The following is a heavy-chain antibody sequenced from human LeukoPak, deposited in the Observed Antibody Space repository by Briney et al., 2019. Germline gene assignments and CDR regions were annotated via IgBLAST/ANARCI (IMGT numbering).Heavy chain of an antibody. Sequence: PGGSLRLSCAASGFTFRSYAMNWVRQAPGKGLEWVANIKQDGSEKNYVDSVKGRFTISRDNAKNSLYLQMNNLRVEDTAMYYCAGGTGFIIKDWGQGTLVTVSS. D-gene: IGHD3-9*01. CDR2: IKQDGSEK. J-gene: IGHJ4*02. CDR3: AGGTGFIIKD. CDR1: GFTFRSYA. V-gene: IGHV3-7*03.